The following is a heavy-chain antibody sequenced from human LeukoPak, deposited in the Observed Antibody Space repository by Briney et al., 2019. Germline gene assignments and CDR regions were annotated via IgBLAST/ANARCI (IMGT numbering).Heavy chain of an antibody. CDR2: ISSSSSYI. D-gene: IGHD3-22*01. Sequence: GGSLRLSCAASGFIFSSYSMNWVRQAPGKGLEWVSSISSSSSYIYYADSVKGRFTISRDNAKNSLYLQMNSLRAEDTAVYYCAKGSGGIAVVINGPVDYWGQGTLVTVSS. CDR1: GFIFSSYS. J-gene: IGHJ4*02. V-gene: IGHV3-21*04. CDR3: AKGSGGIAVVINGPVDY.